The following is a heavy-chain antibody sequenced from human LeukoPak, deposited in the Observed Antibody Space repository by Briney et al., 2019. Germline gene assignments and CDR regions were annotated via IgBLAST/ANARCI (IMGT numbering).Heavy chain of an antibody. CDR1: GYSFTSYW. Sequence: GESLKISCKGSGYSFTSYWIGWVRQMPGKGLEWMGIIYPGDSDTRYSPSFQGQVTISADKSISTAYLQWSSLKASDTAMYYCARDGKLVGATTFRYDYWGQGTLVTVSS. J-gene: IGHJ4*02. CDR2: IYPGDSDT. D-gene: IGHD1-26*01. V-gene: IGHV5-51*01. CDR3: ARDGKLVGATTFRYDY.